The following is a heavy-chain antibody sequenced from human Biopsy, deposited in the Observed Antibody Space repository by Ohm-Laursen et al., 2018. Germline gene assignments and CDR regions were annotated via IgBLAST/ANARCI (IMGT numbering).Heavy chain of an antibody. J-gene: IGHJ5*02. D-gene: IGHD3-22*01. CDR1: GGSISNGDYY. V-gene: IGHV4-30-4*01. Sequence: SQTLSLTCPVSGGSISNGDYYWGWIRQPPGKGLEWIGYIYYSGSTYYNPSLKSRVTISVDTSKNQFSLKLNSVTAADTAVYYCARDYGTSGYYYVSWGQGTLVTVSS. CDR2: IYYSGST. CDR3: ARDYGTSGYYYVS.